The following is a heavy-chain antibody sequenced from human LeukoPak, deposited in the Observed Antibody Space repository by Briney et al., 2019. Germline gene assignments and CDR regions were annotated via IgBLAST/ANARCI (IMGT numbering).Heavy chain of an antibody. Sequence: PSETLSLTCTVSGGSISDYYWSWIRQPPGKGLEWIGYIYYSGSTNYNPSLKSRVTISLDMSKNQFSLKLSSVTAADTAVYYCARHYDTSGYYFDYWGQGTLVTVSS. CDR3: ARHYDTSGYYFDY. V-gene: IGHV4-59*08. CDR1: GGSISDYY. J-gene: IGHJ4*02. D-gene: IGHD3-22*01. CDR2: IYYSGST.